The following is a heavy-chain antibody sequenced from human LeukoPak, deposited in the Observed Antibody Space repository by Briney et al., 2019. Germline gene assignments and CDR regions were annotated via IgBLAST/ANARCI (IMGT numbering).Heavy chain of an antibody. CDR2: IIPIFGTA. CDR3: ASGLGYCSGGSCYSGDY. D-gene: IGHD2-15*01. CDR1: GGTFSSYA. V-gene: IGHV1-69*13. Sequence: SVTVSCKASGGTFSSYAISWVRQAPGQGLEWMGGIIPIFGTANYAQKFQGRVTITADESTSTAYMELSSLRSEDTAVYYCASGLGYCSGGSCYSGDYWGQGTLVTVSS. J-gene: IGHJ4*02.